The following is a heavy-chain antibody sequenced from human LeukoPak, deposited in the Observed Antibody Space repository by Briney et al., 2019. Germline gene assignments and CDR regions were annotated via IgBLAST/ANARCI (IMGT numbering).Heavy chain of an antibody. V-gene: IGHV1-46*04. J-gene: IGHJ4*02. CDR2: INPSGGST. CDR1: AYTFTTYY. CDR3: ARNPEDGRFSHFEY. Sequence: GASVKVSCKASAYTFTTYYIHWVRQAPGQGLEWMGKINPSGGSTSYAQKLQGRVTMTRDMSTTTVYMELSSLRSEDTAVCYCARNPEDGRFSHFEYWGQGTLVTVSS. D-gene: IGHD5-24*01.